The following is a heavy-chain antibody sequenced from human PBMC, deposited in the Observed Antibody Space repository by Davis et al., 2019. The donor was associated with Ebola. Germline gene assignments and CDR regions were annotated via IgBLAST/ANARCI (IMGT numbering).Heavy chain of an antibody. J-gene: IGHJ6*02. CDR1: GYTFTSYG. D-gene: IGHD3-22*01. CDR2: ISAYNGNT. V-gene: IGHV1-18*01. Sequence: ASVKVSCKSSGYTFTSYGISWVRQAPGQGLEWMGWISAYNGNTNYAQKLQGRVTITADKSTSTAYMELSSLRSEDTAVYYCARESYYDSSGYYFNYGMDVWGQGTTVTVSS. CDR3: ARESYYDSSGYYFNYGMDV.